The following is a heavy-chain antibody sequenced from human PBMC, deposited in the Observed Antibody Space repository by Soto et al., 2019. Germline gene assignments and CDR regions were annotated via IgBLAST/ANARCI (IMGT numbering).Heavy chain of an antibody. CDR1: GYTFTSYD. CDR2: MNPNSGNT. J-gene: IGHJ3*02. D-gene: IGHD1-26*01. V-gene: IGHV1-8*01. Sequence: ASVEVSCKASGYTFTSYDINWVRQATGQGLEWMGWMNPNSGNTCYAQKFQGRVTMTRNTSISTAYMELSSLRSEDTAVYYCARGGSGSYYVLKGAFDIWGQGTMITV. CDR3: ARGGSGSYYVLKGAFDI.